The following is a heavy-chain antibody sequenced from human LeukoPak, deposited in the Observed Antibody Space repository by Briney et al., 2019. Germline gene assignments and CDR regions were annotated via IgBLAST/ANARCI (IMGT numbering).Heavy chain of an antibody. CDR1: DDSITMYY. V-gene: IGHV4-59*01. CDR3: ARGRPLPDY. Sequence: SETLSLTCSVSDDSITMYYWTWIRQPPGKGREWIGYVYHTGNTNYNPSLKSRVTMSVDTSKNQFSLKLSSVTAADTAVYYCARGRPLPDYWGQGTLVTVSS. J-gene: IGHJ4*02. CDR2: VYHTGNT.